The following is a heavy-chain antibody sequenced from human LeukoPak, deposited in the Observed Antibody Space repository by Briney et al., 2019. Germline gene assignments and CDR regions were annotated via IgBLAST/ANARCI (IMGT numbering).Heavy chain of an antibody. V-gene: IGHV3-66*01. Sequence: PGGSLRLSCTASGFSVTSNYINWVRQAPGKGLEWVSLVYSGGDTYYAESVKGRFTISRDNSKNMVYLQMNRLRAEDTALYYCARDPPAVLLDTYGWGQGTLVTVSS. D-gene: IGHD2/OR15-2a*01. CDR3: ARDPPAVLLDTYG. CDR1: GFSVTSNY. J-gene: IGHJ4*02. CDR2: VYSGGDT.